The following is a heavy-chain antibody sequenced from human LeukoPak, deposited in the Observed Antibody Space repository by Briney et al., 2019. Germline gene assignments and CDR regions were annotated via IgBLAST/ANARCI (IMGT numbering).Heavy chain of an antibody. V-gene: IGHV3-48*01. CDR3: ARAPHCSSTSCYWDFDY. CDR1: GFTFSSYS. D-gene: IGHD2-2*01. J-gene: IGHJ4*02. CDR2: ISSSSSTI. Sequence: GGSLRLSCAASGFTFSSYSMNWVRQAPGKGLEWVSYISSSSSTIYYADSVKGRFTISRDNAKNSLYLQMNSLRAEDTAVYYCARAPHCSSTSCYWDFDYWGQGTLVTVSS.